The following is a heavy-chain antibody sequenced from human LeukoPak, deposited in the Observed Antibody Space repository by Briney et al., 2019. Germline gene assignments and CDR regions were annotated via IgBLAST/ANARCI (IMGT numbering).Heavy chain of an antibody. CDR1: GFSVSVNY. D-gene: IGHD4-17*01. V-gene: IGHV3-66*01. Sequence: GGSLRLSCAASGFSVSVNYMSWVSQAPGEGLEWVSVLFASGYSKYADSVKGRFTIFRDNSENTLDLQMNSLRAEDTAIYYCAKTLHYGHSGKFDSWGQGTLVTVSS. J-gene: IGHJ4*02. CDR2: LFASGYS. CDR3: AKTLHYGHSGKFDS.